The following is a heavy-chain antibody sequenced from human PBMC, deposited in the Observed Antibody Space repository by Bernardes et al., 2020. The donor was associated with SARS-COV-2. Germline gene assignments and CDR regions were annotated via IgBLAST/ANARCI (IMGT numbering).Heavy chain of an antibody. CDR3: AREASGYDFWSGYYTEDYYYYGMDV. CDR2: ISSSSSYI. J-gene: IGHJ6*02. V-gene: IGHV3-21*01. D-gene: IGHD3-3*01. Sequence: GGSLRLSCAASGFTFSSYSMNWVRQAPGKGLEWVSSISSSSSYIYYADPVKGRFTISRDNAKNSLYLQMNSLRAEDTAVYYCAREASGYDFWSGYYTEDYYYYGMDVWGQGTTVTVSS. CDR1: GFTFSSYS.